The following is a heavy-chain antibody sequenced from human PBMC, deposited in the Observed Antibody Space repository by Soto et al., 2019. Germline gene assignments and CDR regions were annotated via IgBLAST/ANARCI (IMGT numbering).Heavy chain of an antibody. Sequence: ASVKVSCKASGYAFTSYAMHWVRQAPGQRLEWMGWINAGNGNTKYSQKFQGRVTITRDTSASTAYMELSSLRSEDTAVYYCARDTFLCPTCFDYWGQGTLVTVSS. CDR2: INAGNGNT. CDR3: ARDTFLCPTCFDY. CDR1: GYAFTSYA. J-gene: IGHJ4*02. D-gene: IGHD2-2*01. V-gene: IGHV1-3*01.